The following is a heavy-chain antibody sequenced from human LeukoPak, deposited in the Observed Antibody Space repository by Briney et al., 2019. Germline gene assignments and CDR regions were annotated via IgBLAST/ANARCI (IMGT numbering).Heavy chain of an antibody. CDR2: INPNSGGT. Sequence: GASVKVSRKASGYTFTGYYMHWVRPAPGQGLEWMGWINPNSGGTNYAQKFQGRVTVTRDTSISTAYMELSRLRSDDTAVYYCARETYCSGGSCYSCDYWGQGTLVAVSS. D-gene: IGHD2-15*01. CDR3: ARETYCSGGSCYSCDY. V-gene: IGHV1-2*02. CDR1: GYTFTGYY. J-gene: IGHJ4*02.